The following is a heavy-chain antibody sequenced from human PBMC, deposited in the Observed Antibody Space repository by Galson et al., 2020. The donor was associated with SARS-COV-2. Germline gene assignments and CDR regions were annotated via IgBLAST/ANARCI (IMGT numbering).Heavy chain of an antibody. D-gene: IGHD6-13*01. J-gene: IGHJ4*02. CDR3: ARGGSSWYYFDY. V-gene: IGHV3-53*01. Sequence: ESLKISCAASGFTVSANYMSWVRQAPGKGLEWVSVIYSGGSTYYADSVKGRFTISRDNSKNTLYLQMNSLRAEDTAVYYCARGGSSWYYFDYWGQGTLVTVSS. CDR2: IYSGGST. CDR1: GFTVSANY.